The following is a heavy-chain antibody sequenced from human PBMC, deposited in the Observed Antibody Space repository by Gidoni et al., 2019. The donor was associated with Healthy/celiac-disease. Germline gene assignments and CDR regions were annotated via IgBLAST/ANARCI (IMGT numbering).Heavy chain of an antibody. CDR2: ISSSGSTI. Sequence: QVQLVESGGGLVQPGGSLRLSCAASGFTFSDYYMSWIRQAPGKGLEWVSYISSSGSTIYYADSVKGRFTISRDNAKNSLYLQMNSLRAEDTAVYYCARVIVVVPAAISSWYFDLWGRGTLVTVSS. V-gene: IGHV3-11*01. J-gene: IGHJ2*01. CDR3: ARVIVVVPAAISSWYFDL. CDR1: GFTFSDYY. D-gene: IGHD2-2*01.